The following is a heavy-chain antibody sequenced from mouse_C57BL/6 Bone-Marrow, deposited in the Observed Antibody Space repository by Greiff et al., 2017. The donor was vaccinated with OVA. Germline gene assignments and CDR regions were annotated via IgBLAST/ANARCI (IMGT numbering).Heavy chain of an antibody. CDR2: IYPGSGST. J-gene: IGHJ2*01. CDR3: ARCPLYYYGSSYYFDY. V-gene: IGHV1-55*01. CDR1: GYTFTSYW. D-gene: IGHD1-1*01. Sequence: QVQLQQPGAELVKPGASVKMSCKASGYTFTSYWITWVKQRPGQGLEWIGDIYPGSGSTNYNEKFKSKATLTVDTSSSTAYMQLSSLTSEDSAVYYCARCPLYYYGSSYYFDYWGQGTTLTVSS.